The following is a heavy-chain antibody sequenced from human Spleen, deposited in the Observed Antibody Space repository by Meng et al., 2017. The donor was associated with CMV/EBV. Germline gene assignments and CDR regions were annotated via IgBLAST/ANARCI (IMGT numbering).Heavy chain of an antibody. D-gene: IGHD2-21*02. CDR2: IYQSGST. Sequence: QVQLQESGPGLVKPSGTLSLTCAVSGGSISSSNLWTWVRQVPGKGLDWIGEIYQSGSTNYSPSLKSRVTISVDKFKNQFSLKLGSVTAADTAVYYCARIERRRILKYCGSDCSTTDYWGQGTLVTVSS. CDR3: ARIERRRILKYCGSDCSTTDY. J-gene: IGHJ4*02. CDR1: GGSISSSNL. V-gene: IGHV4-4*02.